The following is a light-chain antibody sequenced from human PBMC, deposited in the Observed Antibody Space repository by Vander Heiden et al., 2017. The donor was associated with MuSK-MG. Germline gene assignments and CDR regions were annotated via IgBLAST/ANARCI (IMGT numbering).Light chain of an antibody. CDR3: QQEDLTQWT. CDR2: WAS. V-gene: IGKV4-1*01. J-gene: IGKJ1*01. Sequence: EIVMTQSPESLAVSLGERATIDCKSSQSVLYSSNNKNYLAWYQQKPGQPPKLLICWASNRESEIPDSFSDRRSGTDFTLTIISLQATDVALYYCQQEDLTQWTFGQRTKVEIK. CDR1: QSVLYSSNNKNY.